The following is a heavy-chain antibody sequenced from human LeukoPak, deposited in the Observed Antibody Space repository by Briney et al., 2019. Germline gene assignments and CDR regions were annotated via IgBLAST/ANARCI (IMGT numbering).Heavy chain of an antibody. CDR1: GYRFPNYW. J-gene: IGHJ3*02. CDR3: ARHRYSSTWNDAFGI. D-gene: IGHD6-13*01. V-gene: IGHV5-51*01. Sequence: GESLKISCKSPGYRFPNYWIGWVRQIPGKGLEWMGIIYPGDSDPRYSPPFQGQVNISADKSISTAYLQWSSLKGSDTAIYYCARHRYSSTWNDAFGIWGQGTMVTVSS. CDR2: IYPGDSDP.